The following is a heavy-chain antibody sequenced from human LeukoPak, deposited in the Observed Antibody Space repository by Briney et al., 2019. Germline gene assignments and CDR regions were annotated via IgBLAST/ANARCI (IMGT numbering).Heavy chain of an antibody. V-gene: IGHV4-59*12. Sequence: GSLRLSCAASGFTFSSYAMHWVRQAPGKGLEWIGYIYYSGSTSYNPSLKSRVTISVDTSKNQFSLKLSSVTAADTAVYYCAREGRALADLPTSDYWGQGTLVTVSS. CDR3: AREGRALADLPTSDY. D-gene: IGHD6-25*01. CDR2: IYYSGST. CDR1: GFTFSSYA. J-gene: IGHJ4*02.